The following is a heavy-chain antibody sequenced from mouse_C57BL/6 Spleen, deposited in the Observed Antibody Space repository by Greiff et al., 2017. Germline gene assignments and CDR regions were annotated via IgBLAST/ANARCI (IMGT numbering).Heavy chain of an antibody. CDR1: GFTFSDYY. Sequence: DVKLVESGGGLVQPGGSLKLSCAASGFTFSDYYMYWVRQTPEKRLEWVAYISNGGGSTYYPDTVKGRFTISRDNAKNTLYLQMSRLKSEDTAMYYCARQGVYYGNRFAYWGQGTLVTVSA. V-gene: IGHV5-12*01. D-gene: IGHD2-1*01. J-gene: IGHJ3*01. CDR2: ISNGGGST. CDR3: ARQGVYYGNRFAY.